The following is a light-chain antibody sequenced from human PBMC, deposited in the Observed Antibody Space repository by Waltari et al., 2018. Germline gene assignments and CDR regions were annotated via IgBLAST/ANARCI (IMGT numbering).Light chain of an antibody. CDR2: RND. Sequence: QSVLTQPPSVAGTPGQRVTISCSGGVSNIGNNFLYWSPQLPGSAPKLLIYRNDQRPSGVPDRFSCSKSGTSGSLAISGLRSEDEADYYCAAWDGSLRAWLCGGGTILTVL. V-gene: IGLV1-47*01. J-gene: IGLJ3*02. CDR3: AAWDGSLRAWL. CDR1: VSNIGNNF.